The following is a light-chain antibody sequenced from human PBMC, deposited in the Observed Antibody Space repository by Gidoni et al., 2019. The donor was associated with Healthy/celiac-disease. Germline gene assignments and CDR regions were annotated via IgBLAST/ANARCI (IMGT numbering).Light chain of an antibody. V-gene: IGKV3-20*01. J-gene: IGKJ4*01. CDR2: VAS. CDR1: QSVSSSY. CDR3: QQYGSSPLT. Sequence: DIELTQSPGTLSLSPGERATLSGRASQSVSSSYLAWYQQKPGQAPRLLIYVASSMATGIPHRFSGSGSGTDFTLTISRLEPEDFAVYYCQQYGSSPLTFGGGTKVEIK.